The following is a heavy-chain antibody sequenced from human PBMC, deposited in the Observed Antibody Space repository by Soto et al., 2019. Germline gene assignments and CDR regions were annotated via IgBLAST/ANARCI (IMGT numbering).Heavy chain of an antibody. J-gene: IGHJ3*02. CDR2: INPSGGST. CDR3: ARDLVVVDAHPGRDVFDI. CDR1: GYTFTSYY. D-gene: IGHD2-15*01. V-gene: IGHV1-46*01. Sequence: ASVKVSCKASGYTFTSYYMHWVRQAPGQGLEWMGIINPSGGSTSYAQKFQGRVTMTRDTSTSTVYMEVSSLRSEDTAVYYCARDLVVVDAHPGRDVFDIWGQGTFVTVS.